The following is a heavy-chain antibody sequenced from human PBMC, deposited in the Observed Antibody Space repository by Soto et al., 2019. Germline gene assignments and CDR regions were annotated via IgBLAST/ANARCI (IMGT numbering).Heavy chain of an antibody. D-gene: IGHD2-2*03. CDR1: SFQFSTYR. CDR3: TRVDGYPHPSDG. V-gene: IGHV3-21*01. CDR2: ITANSDYT. J-gene: IGHJ4*02. Sequence: GGALRVACVAASFQFSTYRMSWVRRAPGKGLEWVSSITANSDYTYHADSLNGRFTISIDNAKSSLYLQMNNLRVDDTSLYFCTRVDGYPHPSDGWGRGTQFTVSS.